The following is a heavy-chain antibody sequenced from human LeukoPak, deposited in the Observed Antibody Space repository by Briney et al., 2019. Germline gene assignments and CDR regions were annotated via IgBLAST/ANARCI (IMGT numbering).Heavy chain of an antibody. CDR2: ISYDGSNK. D-gene: IGHD3-22*01. Sequence: PGGSLRLSCAASGFTFSSYAMHWVRQAPGKGLEWVAIISYDGSNKYYADSVKGRFTISRDNSKNTLYLQMNSLRAEDTAVYYCAKGRGAYDSSGYHYWGQGTLVTVPS. CDR3: AKGRGAYDSSGYHY. CDR1: GFTFSSYA. V-gene: IGHV3-30*18. J-gene: IGHJ4*02.